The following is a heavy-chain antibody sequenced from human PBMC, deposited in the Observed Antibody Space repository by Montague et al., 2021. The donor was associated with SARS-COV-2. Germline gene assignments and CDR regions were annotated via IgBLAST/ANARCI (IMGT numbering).Heavy chain of an antibody. V-gene: IGHV3-33*01. D-gene: IGHD4-17*01. CDR2: IWYDGSNK. CDR1: GFTFSSYG. Sequence: SLRLSCVACGFTFSSYGMHWVRQAPGKGLEWVAVIWYDGSNKYYSDSVKGRFTISRDNSKNTLYLQMNSLRAEDTAVYYCARDAKDYGEGFDYWGQGTLVTGSS. CDR3: ARDAKDYGEGFDY. J-gene: IGHJ4*02.